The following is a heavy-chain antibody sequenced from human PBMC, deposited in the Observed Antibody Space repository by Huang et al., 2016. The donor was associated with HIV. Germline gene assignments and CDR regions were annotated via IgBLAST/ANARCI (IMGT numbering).Heavy chain of an antibody. V-gene: IGHV4-39*01. J-gene: IGHJ4*02. CDR2: IFYTGSA. Sequence: QLHLPSGPGLVTPSETLSLTCNVSDGSLNSGKYYWGWIRQSPGKGLAWIGSIFYTGSANYEPSLESRVTIVVDSSKSQRAVRVRSGTAADTAVYYCARRRTHFTFDYWGQGTLVTVSS. CDR1: DGSLNSGKYY. CDR3: ARRRTHFTFDY.